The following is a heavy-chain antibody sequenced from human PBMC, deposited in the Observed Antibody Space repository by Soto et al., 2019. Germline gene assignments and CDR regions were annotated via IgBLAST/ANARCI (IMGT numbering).Heavy chain of an antibody. D-gene: IGHD1-1*01. CDR1: GFTFSSYG. J-gene: IGHJ4*02. CDR3: AKGLWKARFFDY. Sequence: GGSLRLSCAASGFTFSSYGMHWVRQAPGKGLEWVAVISYDGSNKYYADSVKGRFTISRDNSKSTLYLQMNSLRAEDTAVYYCAKGLWKARFFDYWGQGTLVTVSS. CDR2: ISYDGSNK. V-gene: IGHV3-30*18.